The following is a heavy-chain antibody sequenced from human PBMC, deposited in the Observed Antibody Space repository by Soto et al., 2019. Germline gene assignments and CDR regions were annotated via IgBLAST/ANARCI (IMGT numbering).Heavy chain of an antibody. Sequence: EVQLVESGGGLVKPGGSLRLSCAASGFTFSSYSMNWVRQAPGKGLEWVSSISSSSSYIYYADSVKGRFTISRDNAKNSLYLQMNSLRAEDTAVYYCARDQAGEEYQLLYYYYYMDVWGKGTTVTVSS. D-gene: IGHD2-2*01. CDR1: GFTFSSYS. J-gene: IGHJ6*03. V-gene: IGHV3-21*01. CDR3: ARDQAGEEYQLLYYYYYMDV. CDR2: ISSSSSYI.